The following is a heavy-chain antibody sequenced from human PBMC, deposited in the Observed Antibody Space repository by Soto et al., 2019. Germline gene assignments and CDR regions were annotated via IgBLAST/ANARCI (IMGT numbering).Heavy chain of an antibody. J-gene: IGHJ6*02. CDR1: GFTFSSYE. V-gene: IGHV3-48*03. CDR3: ARYDFWSGYLPAGMDV. CDR2: ISSSGSTI. Sequence: VGSLRLSCAASGFTFSSYEMNWVRQAPGKGLEWVSYISSSGSTIYYADSVKGRFAISRDNAKNSLYLQMNSLRAEDTAVYYCARYDFWSGYLPAGMDVWGQGTTVTVSS. D-gene: IGHD3-3*01.